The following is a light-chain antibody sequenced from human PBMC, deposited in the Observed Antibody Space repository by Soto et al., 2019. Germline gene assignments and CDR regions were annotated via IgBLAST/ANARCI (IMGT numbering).Light chain of an antibody. CDR2: SNN. CDR1: FSNIGSNP. CDR3: AAWDGSLKGYV. V-gene: IGLV1-44*01. J-gene: IGLJ1*01. Sequence: QSVLTQPPSASGTPGQRVTISCSGSFSNIGSNPVNWYQQLPGTAPKLLIYSNNQRPSGVPDRLSGSKSGTSASLAISGLQSEDEADYYCAAWDGSLKGYVFGTGTKLTVL.